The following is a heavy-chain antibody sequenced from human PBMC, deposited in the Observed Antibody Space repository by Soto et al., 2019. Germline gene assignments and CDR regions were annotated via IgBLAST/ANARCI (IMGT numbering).Heavy chain of an antibody. CDR1: GFTFSSYG. CDR3: ASEYCSGGSCYYYGMDV. CDR2: IWYDGSK. J-gene: IGHJ6*02. V-gene: IGHV3-33*01. Sequence: QVQLVESGGGVVQPGRSLRLSCAASGFTFSSYGMHWVRQAPGKGLEWVAVIWYDGSKYYADSVNGRFTISRDKSNNTLYLQMNSLRAEDTAVYYCASEYCSGGSCYYYGMDVWGQGTTVTVSS. D-gene: IGHD2-15*01.